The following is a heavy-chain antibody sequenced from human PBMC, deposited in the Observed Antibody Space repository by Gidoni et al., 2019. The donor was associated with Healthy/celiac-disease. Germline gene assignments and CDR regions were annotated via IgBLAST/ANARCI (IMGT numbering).Heavy chain of an antibody. CDR2: ISSSSSYI. CDR3: ARDPGYDYGDKDAFDI. Sequence: EVQLVESGGGLVKPGGSLRLSCSASGFTFSSYSMNWVRQAPGKGLEWVSSISSSSSYIYYADSVKGRFTISRDNAKNSLYLQMNSLRAEDTAVYYCARDPGYDYGDKDAFDIWGQGTMVTVSS. V-gene: IGHV3-21*01. D-gene: IGHD4-17*01. J-gene: IGHJ3*02. CDR1: GFTFSSYS.